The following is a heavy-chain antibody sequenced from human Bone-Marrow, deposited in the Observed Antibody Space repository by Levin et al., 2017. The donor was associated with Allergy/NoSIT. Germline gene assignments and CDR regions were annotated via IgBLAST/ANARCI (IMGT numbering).Heavy chain of an antibody. D-gene: IGHD2-8*02. Sequence: GESLKISCKGSGYSFTDIWIGWVRQRPGKGLEWMGIIYPGDSETRYSPSFQGQVTISADKSISTTYLHWSALKASDAAIYYCARHYCTGGICYSFDSWGQGTLVTVSS. CDR2: IYPGDSET. CDR3: ARHYCTGGICYSFDS. J-gene: IGHJ4*02. CDR1: GYSFTDIW. V-gene: IGHV5-51*01.